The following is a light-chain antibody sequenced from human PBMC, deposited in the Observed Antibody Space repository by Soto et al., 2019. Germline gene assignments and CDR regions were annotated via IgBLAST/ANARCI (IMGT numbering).Light chain of an antibody. CDR1: SSDIGSYNL. Sequence: QSVLTHRASVSGSPGQSSTISCTGTSSDIGSYNLVSWYQHHPGKVPKFLIYEGTKRPSGVSSRFSGSKSANTASLTISGLQAEDEAYYYCCSYAGSSTYVFGTGTKVTVL. J-gene: IGLJ1*01. V-gene: IGLV2-23*01. CDR3: CSYAGSSTYV. CDR2: EGT.